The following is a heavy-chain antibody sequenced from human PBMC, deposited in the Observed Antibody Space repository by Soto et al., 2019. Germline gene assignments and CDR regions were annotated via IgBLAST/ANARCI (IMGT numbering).Heavy chain of an antibody. Sequence: GASVKVSCKASGGTFSSYAISWVRQAPGQGLEWMGGIIPIFGTANYAQKFQGRVTITADESTSTAYMELSSLRSEDTAVYYCARDREYYRSGIMDVWGQGTTVTVS. V-gene: IGHV1-69*13. J-gene: IGHJ6*02. D-gene: IGHD3-10*01. CDR2: IIPIFGTA. CDR1: GGTFSSYA. CDR3: ARDREYYRSGIMDV.